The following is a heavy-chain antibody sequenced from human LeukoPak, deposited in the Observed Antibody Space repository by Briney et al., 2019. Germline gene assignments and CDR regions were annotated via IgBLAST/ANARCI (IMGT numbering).Heavy chain of an antibody. CDR1: GGAFSSYA. CDR2: IIPILGIA. J-gene: IGHJ6*02. V-gene: IGHV1-69*04. Sequence: SVTVSCKASGGAFSSYAISWVRQAPGQGLEWMGRIIPILGIANYAQKFQGRVTITADKSTSTAYMELSSLRSEDTAVYYCARERVVTPGHYYYGMDVWGQGTTVTVSS. CDR3: ARERVVTPGHYYYGMDV. D-gene: IGHD4-23*01.